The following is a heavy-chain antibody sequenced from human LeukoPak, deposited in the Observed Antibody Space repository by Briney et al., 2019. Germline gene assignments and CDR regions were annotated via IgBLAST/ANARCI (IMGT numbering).Heavy chain of an antibody. Sequence: PSETLSLTCTVSGGSISSGGYYWSWIRQHPGKGLEWIGYIYYSGSTYYNPSLKSRVTISVDTSKNQFSLKLSSVTAADTAVYYCARVVYCSGGSCYVFDYWGQGTLVTVSS. CDR3: ARVVYCSGGSCYVFDY. V-gene: IGHV4-31*03. CDR1: GGSISSGGYY. D-gene: IGHD2-15*01. J-gene: IGHJ4*02. CDR2: IYYSGST.